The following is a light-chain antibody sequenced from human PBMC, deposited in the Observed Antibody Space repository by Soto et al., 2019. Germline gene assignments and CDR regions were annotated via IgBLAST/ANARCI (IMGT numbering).Light chain of an antibody. CDR3: XXXXXXXPYT. CDR1: RTFSSXX. CDR2: AAS. V-gene: IGKV3-20*01. Sequence: EIVLTQSPGTLSLSPGERATLSCRASRTFSSXXXAWYQQKRGQAPRLLIYAASSRATGIPDRFSGSGSGADXTLTIXRXEXEXXXXXXXXXXXXXXPYTFGQGTKLEIK. J-gene: IGKJ2*01.